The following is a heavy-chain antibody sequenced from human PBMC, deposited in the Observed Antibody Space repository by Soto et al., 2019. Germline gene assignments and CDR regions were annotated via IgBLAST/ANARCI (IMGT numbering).Heavy chain of an antibody. CDR2: IYHSGST. Sequence: SETLSLTYAVSGGSISGGNWWGWVRQPPGKGLEGIGEIYHSGSTNYNPSLKSRVTISVDKSKNQFSLKLNSVTAADTAVYYCARGVATTVTFYYWGQGTLVTVSS. CDR3: ARGVATTVTFYY. CDR1: GGSISGGNW. V-gene: IGHV4-4*02. D-gene: IGHD1-1*01. J-gene: IGHJ4*02.